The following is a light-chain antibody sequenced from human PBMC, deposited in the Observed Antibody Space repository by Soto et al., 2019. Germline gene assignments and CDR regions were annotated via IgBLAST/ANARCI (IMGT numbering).Light chain of an antibody. J-gene: IGKJ1*01. Sequence: EIVLTQSPATLSVSPGEGVTLSCMASQSIGTSLAWYRQKPGHAPRLLIYDTSNRTTGPPDRFSGSGSGTDFSLTISSLEPEDFTVLSCQHGLSWLLTFGQGTKVEIK. V-gene: IGKV3-11*01. CDR1: QSIGTS. CDR3: QHGLSWLLT. CDR2: DTS.